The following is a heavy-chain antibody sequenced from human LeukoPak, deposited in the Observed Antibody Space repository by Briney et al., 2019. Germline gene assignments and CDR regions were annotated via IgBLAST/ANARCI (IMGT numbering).Heavy chain of an antibody. CDR2: ISDSSTYI. CDR3: ARDPQYFFDSSGFDY. CDR1: GFTFSTFS. J-gene: IGHJ4*02. Sequence: SGGSLRLSCAASGFTFSTFSLHWVRQAPGKGLEWVSSISDSSTYIYYADSVKGRFTISRDDANSSLYLQMNSLRVEDTAVCFCARDPQYFFDSSGFDYWGQGSLVAVSS. V-gene: IGHV3-21*01. D-gene: IGHD3-22*01.